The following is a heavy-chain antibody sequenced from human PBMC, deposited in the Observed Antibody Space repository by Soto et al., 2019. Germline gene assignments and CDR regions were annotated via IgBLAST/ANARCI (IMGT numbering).Heavy chain of an antibody. J-gene: IGHJ4*02. CDR3: ATMTTVSIVRYYFDY. D-gene: IGHD4-17*01. V-gene: IGHV4-34*01. CDR2: INHSGST. CDR1: GGSFSGYY. Sequence: QVQLQQWGAGLLKPSETLSLTCAVYGGSFSGYYWSWIRQPPGKGLEWIGEINHSGSTNYNPSLKSLVTISVDTSKNQFSLKLSSVTAADTAVYYCATMTTVSIVRYYFDYWGQGTLVTVSS.